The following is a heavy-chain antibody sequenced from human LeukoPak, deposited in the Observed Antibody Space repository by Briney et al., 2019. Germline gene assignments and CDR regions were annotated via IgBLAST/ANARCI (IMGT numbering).Heavy chain of an antibody. CDR3: ARCPITMVRGVDYYYGMDV. V-gene: IGHV4-59*08. Sequence: SETLSLTCTVSGGSISGYFWSWIRQPPGKGLEWIGYIYYSGSTNYNPSLKSRVTISVDTSKNQFSLKLSSVTAADTAVYYCARCPITMVRGVDYYYGMDVWGQGTTVTVSS. CDR2: IYYSGST. CDR1: GGSISGYF. J-gene: IGHJ6*02. D-gene: IGHD3-10*01.